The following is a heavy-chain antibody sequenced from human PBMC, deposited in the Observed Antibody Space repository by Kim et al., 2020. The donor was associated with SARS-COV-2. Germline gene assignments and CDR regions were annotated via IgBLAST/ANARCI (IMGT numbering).Heavy chain of an antibody. D-gene: IGHD2-2*01. Sequence: GESLKISCKGSGSSFTSYWIGWLRQMPGKGLEWMGIIYPGDSDSRYSPSFQGQVTISADKSISTAYLQCSSLKASDTAMYYCARFFFVPAAPLAHGTFDIWGQRTMVTVSS. CDR1: GSSFTSYW. CDR2: IYPGDSDS. CDR3: ARFFFVPAAPLAHGTFDI. J-gene: IGHJ3*02. V-gene: IGHV5-51*01.